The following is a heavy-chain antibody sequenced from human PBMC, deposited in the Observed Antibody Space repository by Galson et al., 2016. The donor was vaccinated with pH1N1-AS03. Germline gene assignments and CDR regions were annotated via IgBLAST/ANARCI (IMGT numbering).Heavy chain of an antibody. CDR1: GFTISNFG. D-gene: IGHD3/OR15-3a*01. CDR3: ANDFNYDFWSGYSFY. V-gene: IGHV3-30*18. Sequence: SLRLSCAASGFTISNFGMLWVRQAPGLGLEWVAIISFDGTNKYYADSVKGRFSISRDNSKNTLFLQMSALRAEDTAVYYCANDFNYDFWSGYSFYWGQGALVTVSS. CDR2: ISFDGTNK. J-gene: IGHJ4*02.